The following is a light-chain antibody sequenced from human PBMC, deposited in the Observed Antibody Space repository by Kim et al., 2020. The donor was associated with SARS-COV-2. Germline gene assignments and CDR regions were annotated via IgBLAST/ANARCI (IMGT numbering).Light chain of an antibody. CDR1: QDIRND. Sequence: ASVGDRVTITCRASQDIRNDLGWYQQNPGRAPKRLFYGASSLQSGVPSRFSGSGAGTEFTLTISSVQPEDFATYFCLQHSTYPITFGQGTRREIK. CDR3: LQHSTYPIT. V-gene: IGKV1-17*01. J-gene: IGKJ5*01. CDR2: GAS.